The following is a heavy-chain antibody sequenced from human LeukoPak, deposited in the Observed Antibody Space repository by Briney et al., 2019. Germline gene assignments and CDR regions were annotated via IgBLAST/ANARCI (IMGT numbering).Heavy chain of an antibody. CDR2: INHSGST. V-gene: IGHV4-34*01. CDR3: ARGRYSSSWYAY. Sequence: SETLSLTCAVYGGSFSGYYWSWIRQPPGKGLEWIGEINHSGSTNYNPSLKSRVTISVDTSKNQFSLKLSSVTAADTAVYYCARGRYSSSWYAYWGQGTLVTVSS. CDR1: GGSFSGYY. J-gene: IGHJ4*02. D-gene: IGHD6-13*01.